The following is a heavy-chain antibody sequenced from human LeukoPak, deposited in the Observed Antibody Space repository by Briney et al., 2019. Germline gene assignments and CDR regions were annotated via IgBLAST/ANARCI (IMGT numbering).Heavy chain of an antibody. Sequence: GASVKVSCKASGGTFSSYAISWVRQAPGQGLEWMGGIIPIFGTANYAQKFQGRVTITADESTSTAYMELSSLRSEDTAVYYCASATYCTNGVCYTGPVSLWGQGTLVTVSS. D-gene: IGHD2-8*01. CDR1: GGTFSSYA. V-gene: IGHV1-69*13. CDR2: IIPIFGTA. CDR3: ASATYCTNGVCYTGPVSL. J-gene: IGHJ4*02.